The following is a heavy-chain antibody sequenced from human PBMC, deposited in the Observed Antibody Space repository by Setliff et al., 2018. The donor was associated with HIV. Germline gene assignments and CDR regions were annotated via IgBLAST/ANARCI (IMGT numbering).Heavy chain of an antibody. CDR1: GGSINIGVSY. D-gene: IGHD3-3*01. CDR2: VSSSGST. V-gene: IGHV4-61*09. J-gene: IGHJ4*02. Sequence: SESLSLTCTVSGGSINIGVSYWSWIRQSAEKGLEWIGHVSSSGSTTYNPSLKSRLTISVDVSKNQFTLMLDSVTAADAALYFCARDVMEWFGSYFDHWGQGALVTVSS. CDR3: ARDVMEWFGSYFDH.